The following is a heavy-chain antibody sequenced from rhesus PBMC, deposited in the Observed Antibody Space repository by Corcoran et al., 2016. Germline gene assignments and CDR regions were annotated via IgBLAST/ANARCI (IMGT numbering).Heavy chain of an antibody. CDR1: GFTFSSYW. CDR3: AKELRRRYSGYRIYYGLDS. V-gene: IGHV3S25*01. D-gene: IGHD5-24*01. J-gene: IGHJ6*01. CDR2: INSGGGST. Sequence: EVQLVESGGGLAKPGGSLRLSCAASGFTFSSYWMDWVRQAPGKGLEWVSAINSGGGSTHYAHTGKGRFTISKDNSKNPLSLQMNSLRAEDTAVYYCAKELRRRYSGYRIYYGLDSWGQGVVVTVSS.